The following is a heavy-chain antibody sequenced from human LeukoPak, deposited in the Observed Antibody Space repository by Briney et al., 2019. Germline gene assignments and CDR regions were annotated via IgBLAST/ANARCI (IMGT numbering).Heavy chain of an antibody. Sequence: ASVKVSCKASGYTFTSYGISWVRQAPGQGLEWMGWISAYNGNTNYAQKLQGRVTMTTDASTSTVYMELRSLRSDDTAVYYCARAVVVPAADQVNWFDPWGQGTLVTVSS. CDR2: ISAYNGNT. CDR3: ARAVVVPAADQVNWFDP. J-gene: IGHJ5*02. CDR1: GYTFTSYG. V-gene: IGHV1-18*04. D-gene: IGHD2-2*01.